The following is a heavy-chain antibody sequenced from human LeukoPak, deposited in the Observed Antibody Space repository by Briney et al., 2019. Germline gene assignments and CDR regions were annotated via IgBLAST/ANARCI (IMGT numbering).Heavy chain of an antibody. V-gene: IGHV4-59*01. D-gene: IGHD3-22*01. CDR1: GGSISSYY. J-gene: IGHJ3*02. CDR3: ARFTMMDAFDI. Sequence: SETLSLTCTVSGGSISSYYWSWIRQPPGKGLEWIGYIYYSGSTNYNPSLKSRVTISVDTSKNQFSLKLSSVTAADTAVYYCARFTMMDAFDIWGQGTMVTVSS. CDR2: IYYSGST.